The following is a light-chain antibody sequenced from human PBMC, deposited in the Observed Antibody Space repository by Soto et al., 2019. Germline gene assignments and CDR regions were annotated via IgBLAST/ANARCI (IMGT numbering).Light chain of an antibody. V-gene: IGKV3-20*01. Sequence: EIVLTQSPGTLSLSPGESASLSCRASQNVSSSYLAWYRQKPGQAPTLLIYGASTRATGSPDRFSGSGSGTDFTLTISRLEPEDFAVYFCQHSGRSPPYTFGQGTKLEIK. CDR3: QHSGRSPPYT. CDR2: GAS. J-gene: IGKJ2*01. CDR1: QNVSSSY.